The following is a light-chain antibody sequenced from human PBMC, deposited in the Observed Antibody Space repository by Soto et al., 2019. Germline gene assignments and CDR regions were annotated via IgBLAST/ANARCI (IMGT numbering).Light chain of an antibody. CDR2: EVS. V-gene: IGLV2-14*01. CDR1: SSDVGGYNY. J-gene: IGLJ1*01. CDR3: SSYTSSSTLYV. Sequence: QSVLTQPASVSGSPGQSITISCTGTSSDVGGYNYVSWYQHHPGKAPKLMIYEVSNRPSGVSNRFSGSKSGNTASLTISGLQAEDAADYYCSSYTSSSTLYVFRTGTRSPS.